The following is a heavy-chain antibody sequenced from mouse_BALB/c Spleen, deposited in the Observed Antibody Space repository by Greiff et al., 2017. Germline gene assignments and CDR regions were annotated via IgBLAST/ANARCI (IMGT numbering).Heavy chain of an antibody. J-gene: IGHJ1*01. D-gene: IGHD2-1*01. CDR2: ISYSGST. CDR1: GYSITSDYA. CDR3: ARRIYYGNYGYFDV. V-gene: IGHV3-2*02. Sequence: VQLKESGPGLVKPSQSLSLTCTVTGYSITSDYAWNWIRQFPGNKLEWMGYISYSGSTSYNPSLKSRISITRDTSKNQFFLQLNSVTTEDTATYYCARRIYYGNYGYFDVWGAGTTVTVSS.